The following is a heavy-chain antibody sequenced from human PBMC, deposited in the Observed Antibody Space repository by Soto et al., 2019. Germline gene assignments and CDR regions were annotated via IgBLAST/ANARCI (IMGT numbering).Heavy chain of an antibody. Sequence: ASVKVSCKASGYTFTSYGISWVRQAPGQGLEWMGWISAYNGNTNYAQTLQGRVTMTTDTSTSTAYMELRSLRSDDTPVYYCARARDSSGRGAFESWGQGTMVTVSS. CDR1: GYTFTSYG. CDR2: ISAYNGNT. CDR3: ARARDSSGRGAFES. V-gene: IGHV1-18*01. J-gene: IGHJ3*02. D-gene: IGHD3-22*01.